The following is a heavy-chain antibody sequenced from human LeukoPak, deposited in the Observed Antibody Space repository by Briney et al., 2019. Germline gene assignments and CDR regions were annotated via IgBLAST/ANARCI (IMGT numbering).Heavy chain of an antibody. CDR1: GYSFTSYC. CDR3: GMSGDRVPLQDDVFDV. Sequence: GESLKISYKVSGYSFTSYCIGWVRQMPGEGLEWMGIIYPGDSGPTYSPSFQGQVTISVDKSINTAYRQWSSLQASDTAMYYCGMSGDRVPLQDDVFDVWGQGTMVTVST. D-gene: IGHD1-26*01. V-gene: IGHV5-51*01. CDR2: IYPGDSGP. J-gene: IGHJ3*01.